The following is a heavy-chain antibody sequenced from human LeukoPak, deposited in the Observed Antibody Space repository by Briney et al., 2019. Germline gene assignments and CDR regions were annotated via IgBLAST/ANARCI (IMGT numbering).Heavy chain of an antibody. CDR1: GYTFTSYD. J-gene: IGHJ4*02. CDR3: ASGGKWESLFDY. V-gene: IGHV1-8*01. CDR2: MNPNSGNT. Sequence: GASVKVSCKASGYTFTSYDINWVQQATGQGLEWMGWMNPNSGNTGYAQKFQGRVTITADKSTSTAYMELSSLRSEDTAVYYCASGGKWESLFDYWGQGTLVTVSS. D-gene: IGHD1-26*01.